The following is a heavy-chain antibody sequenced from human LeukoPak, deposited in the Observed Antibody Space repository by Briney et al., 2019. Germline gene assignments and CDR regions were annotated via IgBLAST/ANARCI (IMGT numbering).Heavy chain of an antibody. CDR2: IKQDGSEK. CDR3: ARDSAGNDY. D-gene: IGHD6-13*01. CDR1: GFTFSTYW. V-gene: IGHV3-7*01. Sequence: QSGGSLRLSCAASGFTFSTYWMSWVRQAPGKGLEWVANIKQDGSEKYYVDSVKGRFTISRDNAKNLLYLQMNSLRAEDTAMYYCARDSAGNDYWGQGTLVTVSS. J-gene: IGHJ4*02.